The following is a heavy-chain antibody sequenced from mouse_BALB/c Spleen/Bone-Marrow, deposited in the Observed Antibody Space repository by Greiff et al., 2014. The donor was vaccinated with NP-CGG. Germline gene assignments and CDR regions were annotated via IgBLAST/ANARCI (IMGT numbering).Heavy chain of an antibody. CDR2: LNPNNGGN. CDR1: GYSFTGYY. Sequence: VHVKQSGPDLVKPGASVKISCKASGYSFTGYYMYWVKQSHGKSLEWIGRLNPNNGGNSYNQKFKGKAILTVDKSSSTAYMELRSLTPEDSAVYSCPRDAMDYWGQGTSVTVSS. J-gene: IGHJ4*01. CDR3: PRDAMDY. V-gene: IGHV1-26*01.